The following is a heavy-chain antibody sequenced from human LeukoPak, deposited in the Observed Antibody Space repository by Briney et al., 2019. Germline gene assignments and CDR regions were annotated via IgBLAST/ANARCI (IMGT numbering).Heavy chain of an antibody. D-gene: IGHD3-16*01. Sequence: GGSLRLSCAASGFTFSSYSMNWVRQAPGKGLEWVSSISSSSSYIYYADSVKGRFTISRDNAKNSLYLQMNSLRAEDTAVYYCARDNDSRDPPHFDYWGQGTLVTVSS. V-gene: IGHV3-21*01. CDR2: ISSSSSYI. CDR3: ARDNDSRDPPHFDY. J-gene: IGHJ4*02. CDR1: GFTFSSYS.